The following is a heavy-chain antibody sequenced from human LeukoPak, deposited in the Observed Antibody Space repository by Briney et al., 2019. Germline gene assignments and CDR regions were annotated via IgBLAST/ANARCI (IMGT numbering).Heavy chain of an antibody. Sequence: GGSLRLSCAASGFTFDDYDMSWVRQPPGKGLEWVSGIDWNGGRTDYADSVKGRFTISRDNAKNSLYLQMNSLRAEDTALYHCASHAYRYYYCYGMDVWGQGTTVTVSS. CDR2: IDWNGGRT. J-gene: IGHJ6*02. CDR3: ASHAYRYYYCYGMDV. V-gene: IGHV3-20*01. D-gene: IGHD2-2*01. CDR1: GFTFDDYD.